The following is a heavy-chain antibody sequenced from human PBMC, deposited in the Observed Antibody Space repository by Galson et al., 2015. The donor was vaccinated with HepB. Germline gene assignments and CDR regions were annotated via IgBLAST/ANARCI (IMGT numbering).Heavy chain of an antibody. CDR3: ARHRRVGGGNYGFDY. V-gene: IGHV3-11*06. CDR1: GFTFSDYY. D-gene: IGHD1-26*01. CDR2: ISSSSTYT. Sequence: SLRLSCAASGFTFSDYYMSWIRQAPGKGLEWVSYISSSSTYTDFADSVKGRFTISRDNAKNSLYLQMNSLRAEDTAVYYCARHRRVGGGNYGFDYWGQGTLVSVSS. J-gene: IGHJ4*02.